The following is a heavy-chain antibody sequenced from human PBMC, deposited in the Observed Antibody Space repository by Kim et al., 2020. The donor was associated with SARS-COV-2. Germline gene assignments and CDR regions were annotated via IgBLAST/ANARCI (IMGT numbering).Heavy chain of an antibody. V-gene: IGHV4-59*01. CDR1: GGSISSYY. Sequence: SETLSLTCTVSGGSISSYYWSWIRQPPGKGLEWIGYIYYSGSTNYNPSLKSRVTISVDTSKNQFSLKLSSVTAADTAVYYCARERGDCSSTSCPEYYYYYYMDVWGKGTTVTVSS. D-gene: IGHD2-2*01. CDR3: ARERGDCSSTSCPEYYYYYYMDV. J-gene: IGHJ6*03. CDR2: IYYSGST.